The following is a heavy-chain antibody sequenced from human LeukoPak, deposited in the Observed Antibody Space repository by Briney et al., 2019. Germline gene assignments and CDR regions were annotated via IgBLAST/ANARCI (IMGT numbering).Heavy chain of an antibody. V-gene: IGHV1-46*01. Sequence: ASVKVSCKASEYTFTSYYMHWVRQAPGQGLEWMGIINPSGGSTSYAQKFQGRVTMTRDTSTSTVYMELSSLRSEDTAVYYCARDLIAVAKYYYYYYGMDVWGQGTTVTVSS. CDR1: EYTFTSYY. CDR3: ARDLIAVAKYYYYYYGMDV. D-gene: IGHD6-19*01. CDR2: INPSGGST. J-gene: IGHJ6*02.